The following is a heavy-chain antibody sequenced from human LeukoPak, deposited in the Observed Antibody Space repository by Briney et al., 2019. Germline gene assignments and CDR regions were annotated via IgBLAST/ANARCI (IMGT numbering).Heavy chain of an antibody. V-gene: IGHV3-11*01. Sequence: GGSLRLSCAASGFTFSDYYMSWIRQAPGKGLEWVSYISSSGSTIYYADSVKGRFTISRDNAKNSLYLQMSSLRAEDTAVYYCARAHGRYYYGSGRFGYYFDYWGQGTLVTVSS. D-gene: IGHD3-10*01. CDR2: ISSSGSTI. CDR1: GFTFSDYY. J-gene: IGHJ4*02. CDR3: ARAHGRYYYGSGRFGYYFDY.